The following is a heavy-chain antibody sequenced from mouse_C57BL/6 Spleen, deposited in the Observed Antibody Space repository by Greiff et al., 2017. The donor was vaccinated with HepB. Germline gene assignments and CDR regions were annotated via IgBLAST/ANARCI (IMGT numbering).Heavy chain of an antibody. Sequence: QVQLKESGPGILQSSQTLSLTCSFSGFSLSTSGMGVSWIRQPSGKGLEWLSHIYWDDDKRYNPSLKSRRTISKDTSRNPVFLKITSVDTADTATYYCARTGGMVTTEVYFDYWGQGTTLTVSS. CDR1: GFSLSTSGMG. J-gene: IGHJ2*01. V-gene: IGHV8-12*01. D-gene: IGHD2-2*01. CDR2: IYWDDDK. CDR3: ARTGGMVTTEVYFDY.